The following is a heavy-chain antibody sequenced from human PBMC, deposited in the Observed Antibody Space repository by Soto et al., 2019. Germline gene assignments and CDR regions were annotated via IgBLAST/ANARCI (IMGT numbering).Heavy chain of an antibody. Sequence: QVQLVESGGGVVQPGRSLRLSCVASPLTFSYDGMHWVRQAPGKGLEWVAVIWHDGSSVYYADSVNGRFTISRDNSKKTLYLQMNSLRDEDTAVYFGARDTRLAVADEGAFDSWGQGTLVTVSS. V-gene: IGHV3-33*01. CDR3: ARDTRLAVADEGAFDS. D-gene: IGHD6-19*01. CDR1: PLTFSYDG. CDR2: IWHDGSSV. J-gene: IGHJ4*02.